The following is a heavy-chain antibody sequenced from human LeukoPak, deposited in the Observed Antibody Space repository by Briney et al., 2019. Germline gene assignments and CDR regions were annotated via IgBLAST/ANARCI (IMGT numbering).Heavy chain of an antibody. CDR2: INHSGST. CDR1: GGSFSGYY. Sequence: SETLSLTCAVYGGSFSGYYWSWIRQPPGKGLEWIGEINHSGSTNYNPSLKRRVTISVDTSKNQFSLKLSFVTAADTAVYYCARYWGSGWTFDYWGQGTLVTVSS. V-gene: IGHV4-34*01. CDR3: ARYWGSGWTFDY. J-gene: IGHJ4*02. D-gene: IGHD6-19*01.